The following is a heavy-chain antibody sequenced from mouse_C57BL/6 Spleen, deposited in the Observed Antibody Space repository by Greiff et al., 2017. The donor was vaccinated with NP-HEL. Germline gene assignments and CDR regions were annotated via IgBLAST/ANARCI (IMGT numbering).Heavy chain of an antibody. CDR2: INPSSGYT. CDR3: TNTGSSLAPFAY. J-gene: IGHJ3*01. CDR1: GYTFTSYW. Sequence: QVQLKQSGAELAKPGASVKLSCKASGYTFTSYWMHWVKQRPGQGLEWIGYINPSSGYTKYNQKFKDKATLTADKSSSTAYMQLSSLTYEDSAVYYCTNTGSSLAPFAYWGQGTLVTVSA. V-gene: IGHV1-7*01. D-gene: IGHD1-1*01.